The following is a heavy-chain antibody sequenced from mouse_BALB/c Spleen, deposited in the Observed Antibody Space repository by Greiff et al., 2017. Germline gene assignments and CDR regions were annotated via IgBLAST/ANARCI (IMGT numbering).Heavy chain of an antibody. CDR3: ARGSYAYYCDY. CDR2: ISSGSSTI. V-gene: IGHV5-17*02. D-gene: IGHD6-5*01. CDR1: GFTFSSFG. J-gene: IGHJ2*01. Sequence: EVQVVESGGGLVQPGGSRKLSCAASGFTFSSFGMHWVRQAPEKGLEWVAYISSGSSTIYYADTVKGRFTISRDNPKNTLFLQMTSLRAEDTAMYYCARGSYAYYCDYWGQGTTLTVSS.